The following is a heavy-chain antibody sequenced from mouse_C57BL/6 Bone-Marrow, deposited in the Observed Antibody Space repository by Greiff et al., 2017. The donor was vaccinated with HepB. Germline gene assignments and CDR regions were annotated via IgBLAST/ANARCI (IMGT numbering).Heavy chain of an antibody. CDR1: GYTFTSYG. D-gene: IGHD2-4*01. CDR3: ARKDDYDVYYFDY. V-gene: IGHV1-81*01. J-gene: IGHJ2*01. CDR2: IYPRSGNT. Sequence: VKLQESGAELVRPGASVKLSCKASGYTFTSYGISWVKQRTGQGLEWIGEIYPRSGNTYYNEKFKGKATLTADKSSSTAYMELRSLTSEDSAVYFCARKDDYDVYYFDYWGQGTTLTVSS.